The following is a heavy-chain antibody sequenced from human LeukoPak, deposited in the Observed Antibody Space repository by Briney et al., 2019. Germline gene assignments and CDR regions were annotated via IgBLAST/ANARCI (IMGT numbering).Heavy chain of an antibody. CDR1: GYTFTGYY. D-gene: IGHD3-22*01. CDR3: ARTPIVVVITTFIGAFDI. CDR2: INPNSGDT. J-gene: IGHJ3*02. V-gene: IGHV1-2*06. Sequence: ASVKVSCKASGYTFTGYYVHWVRQAPGQGLEWMGRINPNSGDTNYAQKFQGRVTMTRDTSISTAYMELSRLRSDDTAVYYCARTPIVVVITTFIGAFDIWGQGTMVTVSS.